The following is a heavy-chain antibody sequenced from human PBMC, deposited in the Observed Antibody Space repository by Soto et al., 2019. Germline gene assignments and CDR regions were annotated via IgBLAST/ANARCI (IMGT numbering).Heavy chain of an antibody. CDR1: GFTFTSSA. J-gene: IGHJ5*02. CDR3: ARADSWDGYWFDP. Sequence: ASVKVSCKASGFTFTSSAVQWVRQARGQGLEWIGWIIVDNGNTNYAQKLQGRVTMTTDISTSTAYMELRSLRSDDTAVYYCARADSWDGYWFDPWGQGTLVTVSS. V-gene: IGHV1-18*01. D-gene: IGHD6-13*01. CDR2: IIVDNGNT.